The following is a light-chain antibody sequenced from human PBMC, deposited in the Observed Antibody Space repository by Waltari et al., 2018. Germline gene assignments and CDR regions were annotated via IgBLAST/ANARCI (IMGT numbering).Light chain of an antibody. CDR3: SSYTGSSTI. V-gene: IGLV2-14*01. CDR2: EVS. J-gene: IGLJ1*01. CDR1: SSDVGGYNY. Sequence: QSALTQPASVSGAPGQSITISCTGTSSDVGGYNYVSWYQHHPGKAPKLMIYEVSNRPSGVSNRFSGSKSGNTASLTISGLQAEDEADYYCSSYTGSSTIFGTGTKVTVL.